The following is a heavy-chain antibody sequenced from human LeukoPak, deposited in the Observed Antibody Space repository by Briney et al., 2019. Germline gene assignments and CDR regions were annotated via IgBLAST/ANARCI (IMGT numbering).Heavy chain of an antibody. V-gene: IGHV4-59*01. D-gene: IGHD1-14*01. CDR2: IYYSGST. J-gene: IGHJ3*02. CDR1: GGSISSYY. CDR3: ARDPSGYRNDAFDI. Sequence: SETLSLTCTVSGGSISSYYWSWIRQPPGKGLEWIGYIYYSGSTNYNPSLKSRVTISVDTSKNRFSLKLSSVTAADTAVYYCARDPSGYRNDAFDIWGQGTMVTVYS.